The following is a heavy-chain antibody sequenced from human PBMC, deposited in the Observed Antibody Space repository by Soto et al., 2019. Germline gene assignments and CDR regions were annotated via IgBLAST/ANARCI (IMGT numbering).Heavy chain of an antibody. J-gene: IGHJ3*02. CDR1: GYSFTSYW. CDR2: IYPGDSDT. CDR3: ASRGGGYCSGGSCFAFDI. Sequence: GESLKISCKGSGYSFTSYWIGWVRQMPGKGLEWMGIIYPGDSDTRYSPSFQGQVTISADKSISTAYLQWSSLKASDTAMYYCASRGGGYCSGGSCFAFDIWGQGIMVTVSS. V-gene: IGHV5-51*01. D-gene: IGHD2-15*01.